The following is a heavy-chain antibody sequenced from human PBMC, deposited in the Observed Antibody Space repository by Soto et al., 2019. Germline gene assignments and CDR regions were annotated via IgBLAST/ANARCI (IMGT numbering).Heavy chain of an antibody. Sequence: QVQLVQSGAEVKKPGASVKVSCKASGYTFTGYYMHWVRQAPGQGLEWMGWINPNSGGTNYAQKFQGRVTMTRDTSISTAYMELSRLRSDDTAVYYXXXXXXXYCSGGSCYVNYWGQGTLVTVSS. D-gene: IGHD2-15*01. CDR2: INPNSGGT. CDR1: GYTFTGYY. J-gene: IGHJ4*02. V-gene: IGHV1-2*02. CDR3: XXXXXXYCSGGSCYVNY.